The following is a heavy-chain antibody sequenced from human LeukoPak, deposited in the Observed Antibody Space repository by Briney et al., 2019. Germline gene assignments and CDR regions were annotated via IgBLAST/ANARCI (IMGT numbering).Heavy chain of an antibody. CDR2: IRGRGGST. CDR3: AKALGLDSSGYYYGSFDP. J-gene: IGHJ5*02. Sequence: GGSLRLSCAASGFTFSSYAMSWVRQAPGKGLEWVPAIRGRGGSTYYADSVKGRFAISRDNSKNTLYLQMNSLRAEDTAVYYCAKALGLDSSGYYYGSFDPWGREPWSPSPQ. CDR1: GFTFSSYA. D-gene: IGHD3-22*01. V-gene: IGHV3-23*01.